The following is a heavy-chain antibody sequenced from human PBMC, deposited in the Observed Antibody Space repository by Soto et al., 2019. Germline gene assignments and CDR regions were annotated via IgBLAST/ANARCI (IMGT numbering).Heavy chain of an antibody. Sequence: EVQLVESGGGLVQPGRSLRLSCGASGFNFDEYGMYWVRQAAGKGLEGVSGISWNSGTIGYADSVKGRFTISRDNAKKSLYLQMSSLRAEDTALYYCAKSTGGTANGMDVWGQGTTVTVSS. V-gene: IGHV3-9*01. CDR2: ISWNSGTI. CDR3: AKSTGGTANGMDV. J-gene: IGHJ6*02. D-gene: IGHD2-8*02. CDR1: GFNFDEYG.